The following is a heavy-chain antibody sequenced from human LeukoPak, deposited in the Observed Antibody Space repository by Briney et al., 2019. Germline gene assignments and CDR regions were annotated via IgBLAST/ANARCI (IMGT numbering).Heavy chain of an antibody. D-gene: IGHD6-19*01. CDR3: ARSSGWPGDAFDI. V-gene: IGHV3-74*01. Sequence: PGGSLRLSCAASGFTFSSYWMHWVRQAPGKGLVWVSRINSDGSSTSYADSVKGRFTISRDNAKNTLYLQMNSLRAEDTAVYYCARSSGWPGDAFDIWGQGTMVTVSS. CDR2: INSDGSST. J-gene: IGHJ3*02. CDR1: GFTFSSYW.